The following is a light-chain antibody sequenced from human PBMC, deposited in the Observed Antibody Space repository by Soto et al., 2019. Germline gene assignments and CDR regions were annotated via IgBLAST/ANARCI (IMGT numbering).Light chain of an antibody. CDR3: QQSYSTPRT. Sequence: IQMTQSPSSLSASVGDRVTITCRAIQSISSYLNWYQQKPGKAPKLLIYAASSLQSGVPSRFSGSGSGTDFTLTISSLQPEDFATYYCQQSYSTPRTFGQGTKVDI. CDR2: AAS. CDR1: QSISSY. V-gene: IGKV1-39*01. J-gene: IGKJ1*01.